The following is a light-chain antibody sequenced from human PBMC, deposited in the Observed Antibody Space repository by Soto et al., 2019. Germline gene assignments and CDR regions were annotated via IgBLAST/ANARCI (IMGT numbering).Light chain of an antibody. CDR1: TSNIGSNF. J-gene: IGLJ2*01. CDR2: NNN. V-gene: IGLV1-47*02. CDR3: AAWDDSLKGG. Sequence: QSVLTQSPSVSGTPGQRVTISCSGSTSNIGSNFVYWYQQLPGTAPKLLICNNNQRPSGVPDRFSGSKSGTSASLAISGLRSEDEADYYCAAWDDSLKGGFGGGTKLTVL.